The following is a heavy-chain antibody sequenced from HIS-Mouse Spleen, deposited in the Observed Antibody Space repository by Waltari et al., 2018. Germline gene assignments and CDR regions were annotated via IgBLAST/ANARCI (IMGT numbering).Heavy chain of an antibody. V-gene: IGHV4-59*08. CDR1: GVSISSYY. D-gene: IGHD6-6*01. J-gene: IGHJ4*02. CDR3: ARRREEQLVFDY. CDR2: INYSGST. Sequence: QVQLQESGPGLVKPSETLSLTCTVSGVSISSYYWSWIRQPPGKGLEWIGYINYSGSTNYNPSLKSRVTISVDTSKNQFSLKLSSVTAADTAVYYCARRREEQLVFDYWGQGTLVTVSS.